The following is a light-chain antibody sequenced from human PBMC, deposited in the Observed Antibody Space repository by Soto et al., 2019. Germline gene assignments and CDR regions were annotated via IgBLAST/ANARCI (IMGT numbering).Light chain of an antibody. V-gene: IGLV1-40*01. CDR1: SSNIGAGYD. Sequence: QPVLTQPPSVSGAPGQRVTISCTGSSSNIGAGYDVHWYQQLPGTAPKLLIYGNSNRPSGVPDQFSGSKSGTSASLVITGLQAEDEADYYCQSYESSLSGVVFGGGTKLTVL. CDR2: GNS. CDR3: QSYESSLSGVV. J-gene: IGLJ2*01.